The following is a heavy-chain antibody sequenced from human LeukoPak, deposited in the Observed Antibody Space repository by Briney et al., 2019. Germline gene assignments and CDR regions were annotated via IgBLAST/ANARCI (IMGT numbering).Heavy chain of an antibody. CDR2: ISWNSGSI. CDR1: GFTFDDYA. Sequence: GGSLRLSCAASGFTFDDYAMHWVRQAPGKGLEWVSGISWNSGSIGYADSVKGRFTISRDNAKNSLYLQMNSLRAEDTAVYYCAREYEQWLPSLGYWGQGTLVTVSS. D-gene: IGHD6-19*01. J-gene: IGHJ4*02. V-gene: IGHV3-9*01. CDR3: AREYEQWLPSLGY.